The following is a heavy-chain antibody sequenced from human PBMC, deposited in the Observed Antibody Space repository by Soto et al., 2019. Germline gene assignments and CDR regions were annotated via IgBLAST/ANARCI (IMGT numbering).Heavy chain of an antibody. J-gene: IGHJ6*02. D-gene: IGHD2-21*02. CDR3: ARGGGGDRAVMDV. CDR1: GYTFTSYY. CDR2: INPSGGST. Sequence: QVQLVQSGAEVKKPGASVKVSCKASGYTFTSYYMHWVRQAPGQGLEWMGIINPSGGSTSYAQKFQGRVTMTGDTPTSTVYRGGSSRRSGNTAVYYGARGGGGDRAVMDVGGQGTTVTVPS. V-gene: IGHV1-46*01.